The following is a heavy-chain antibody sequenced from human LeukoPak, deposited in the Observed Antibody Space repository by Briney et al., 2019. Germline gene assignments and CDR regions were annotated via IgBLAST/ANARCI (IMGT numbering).Heavy chain of an antibody. CDR1: GFTFSSYW. V-gene: IGHV3-74*01. D-gene: IGHD6-13*01. CDR2: INSDGSTT. CDR3: ARGPSSNWSGLDF. Sequence: GGSLRLSCAASGFTFSSYWMHWVRQAPGKGLVWVSRINSDGSTTSYADSVKGRFTVSRDNAKNTLYLQVNNLRAEDTAVYYCARGPSSNWSGLDFWGQGTLLTVSS. J-gene: IGHJ4*02.